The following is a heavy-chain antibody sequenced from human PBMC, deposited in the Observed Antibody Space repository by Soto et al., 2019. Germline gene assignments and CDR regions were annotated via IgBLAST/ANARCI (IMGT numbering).Heavy chain of an antibody. V-gene: IGHV3-7*05. D-gene: IGHD3-10*01. Sequence: EVQLVESGGGLVQQGVSLRLTGAASGFSFSTYLMAWVRHAAGEGLVWVANIDQGGGEKYYVDSVRGRFTISSDTAKNSLYLKMKSLRAEDTASYCWARGGNWSAPWGQGALGYVS. CDR2: IDQGGGEK. CDR3: ARGGNWSAP. CDR1: GFSFSTYL. J-gene: IGHJ5*02.